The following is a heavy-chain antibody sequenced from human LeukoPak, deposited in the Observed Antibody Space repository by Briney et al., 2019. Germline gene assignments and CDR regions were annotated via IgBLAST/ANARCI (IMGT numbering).Heavy chain of an antibody. CDR1: GFTFSSYA. Sequence: GGSLRLSCAASGFTFSSYAMSWVRQAPGKGLEWVSAISGSGGSTYYADSVKGRFTISRDNSKNTLYLQMNSLRAEDTAVYYCAKPISAGDLYYFDYWGQGTLVTVSP. D-gene: IGHD4-17*01. CDR3: AKPISAGDLYYFDY. J-gene: IGHJ4*02. CDR2: ISGSGGST. V-gene: IGHV3-23*01.